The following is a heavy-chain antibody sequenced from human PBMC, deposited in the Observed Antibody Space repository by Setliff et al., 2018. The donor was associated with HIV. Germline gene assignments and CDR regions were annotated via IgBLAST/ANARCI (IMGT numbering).Heavy chain of an antibody. Sequence: SETLSLTCAVYGESFSGYYWSWIRQPPGKGLEWIGEINHSGSTNYNPSLKSRVTISVDTSKNQFSLKLSSVTAADTAVYYCARGLTPREPLVSSKNGRKATVTSKGLGTRGQGTLVTVSS. CDR2: INHSGST. J-gene: IGHJ4*02. CDR1: GESFSGYY. CDR3: ARGLTPREPLVSSKNGRKATVTSKGLGT. D-gene: IGHD4-17*01. V-gene: IGHV4-34*01.